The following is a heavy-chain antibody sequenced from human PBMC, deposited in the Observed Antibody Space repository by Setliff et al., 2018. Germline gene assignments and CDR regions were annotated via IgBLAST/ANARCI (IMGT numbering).Heavy chain of an antibody. CDR2: ITSSGTTT. V-gene: IGHV3-11*04. J-gene: IGHJ4*03. D-gene: IGHD1-26*01. CDR1: GFTFSDYY. Sequence: GGSLRLSCAAFGFTFSDYYMSWIRQAPGKVLEWVSYITSSGTTTFYTDSVKGRVAISRDNARNSLYLQINSLRAEDTAVYYCARSGNYRVDYWGQGTMVTVSS. CDR3: ARSGNYRVDY.